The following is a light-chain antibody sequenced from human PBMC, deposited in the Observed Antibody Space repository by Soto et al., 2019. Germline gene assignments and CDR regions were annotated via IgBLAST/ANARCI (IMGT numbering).Light chain of an antibody. CDR1: QSLLDSDDENTY. Sequence: DIVMTQTPLSLTVTPGEPASISCRSSQSLLDSDDENTYLDWYLQKPGQSPQLLIYTVSYRASGVPDRFSGSGSGTDFTLKISRVEAEDVGVYYCMQRIEFPLTFGGGTKLEIK. CDR2: TVS. CDR3: MQRIEFPLT. V-gene: IGKV2-40*01. J-gene: IGKJ4*01.